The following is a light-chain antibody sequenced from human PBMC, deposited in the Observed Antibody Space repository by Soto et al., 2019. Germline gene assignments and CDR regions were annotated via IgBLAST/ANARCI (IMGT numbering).Light chain of an antibody. Sequence: EIVWKQSPGTLSLSPGERATLSCRASQSVSSYLAGYQQKPGQAPGLLIYGASSRATGIPDRFSGSGSGTDFTLTISRLEPEDVVVYFCQQYGSASRTFGQGTKVEV. CDR2: GAS. CDR1: QSVSSY. V-gene: IGKV3-20*01. J-gene: IGKJ1*01. CDR3: QQYGSASRT.